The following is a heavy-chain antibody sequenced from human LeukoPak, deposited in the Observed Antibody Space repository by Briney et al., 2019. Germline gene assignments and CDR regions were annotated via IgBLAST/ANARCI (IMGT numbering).Heavy chain of an antibody. D-gene: IGHD3-22*01. J-gene: IGHJ4*02. CDR1: GFTFKNYV. CDR2: ISGSGDST. Sequence: GGSLRLSCAASGFTFKNYVMNWVRRAPGKGLEWVSAISGSGDSTYYTDSVKGRFTISRDNSKNTLYLQMNSLRAEDTAMYYCANRNYYDRRFYYYYYFDYWGQGTLVTVSS. CDR3: ANRNYYDRRFYYYYYFDY. V-gene: IGHV3-23*01.